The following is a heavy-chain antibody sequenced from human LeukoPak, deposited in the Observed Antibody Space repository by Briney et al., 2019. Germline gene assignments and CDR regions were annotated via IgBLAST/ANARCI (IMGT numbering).Heavy chain of an antibody. CDR1: GYTFTSYY. CDR3: ARDPNYYGSGSYSYFDY. CDR2: INPSGGST. J-gene: IGHJ4*02. D-gene: IGHD3-10*01. V-gene: IGHV1-46*01. Sequence: ASVKVSCKASGYTFTSYYMNWVRQAPGQGLEWMGIINPSGGSTSYAQKFQGRVTMTRDTSTSTVYMERSSLRSEDTAVYYCARDPNYYGSGSYSYFDYWGQGTLVTVSS.